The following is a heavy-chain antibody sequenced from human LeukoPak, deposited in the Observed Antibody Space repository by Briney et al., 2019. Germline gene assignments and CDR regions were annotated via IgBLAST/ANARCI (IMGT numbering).Heavy chain of an antibody. CDR3: ARDSRGYSAYFDY. J-gene: IGHJ4*02. D-gene: IGHD5-12*01. V-gene: IGHV4-59*12. Sequence: SETLSLTCTVSGGSISSYYWSWIRQPPGKGLEWIGYIYYSGSTNYNPSLKSRVTISVDTSKNQFSLKLSSVTAADTAVYYCARDSRGYSAYFDYWGQGTLVTVSS. CDR2: IYYSGST. CDR1: GGSISSYY.